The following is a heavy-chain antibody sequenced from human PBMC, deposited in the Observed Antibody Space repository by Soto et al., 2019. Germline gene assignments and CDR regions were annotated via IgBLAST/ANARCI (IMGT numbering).Heavy chain of an antibody. V-gene: IGHV3-30*18. D-gene: IGHD3-3*01. CDR2: ISYDGRHK. CDR1: GFTFSNHG. J-gene: IGHJ4*02. CDR3: AKDRAPFIYDSWSGSFDF. Sequence: QVQLVESGGGVVQPGRSLRLSCAASGFTFSNHGMNWVRQAPGKGLEWVAVISYDGRHKYYSDSVKGRFSVSRDNSKNTLYLQIYSLRGDDTAVYYCAKDRAPFIYDSWSGSFDFWGQGTLVTVSS.